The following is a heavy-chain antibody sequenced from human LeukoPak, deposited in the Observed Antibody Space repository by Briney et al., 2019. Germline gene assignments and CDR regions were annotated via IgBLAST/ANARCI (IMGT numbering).Heavy chain of an antibody. Sequence: SEALSLTCAVYGGSFSGYYWSWIGQPPGKGLEWMGEIHHSGSTNSNPSRKSRVTISVDTSNNQCSLQLSSVTAADTAVYYCARGRGYGREQQLVHTPSSYGGFDYWGQGTLVTVSS. V-gene: IGHV4-34*01. CDR3: ARGRGYGREQQLVHTPSSYGGFDY. CDR2: IHHSGST. CDR1: GGSFSGYY. D-gene: IGHD6-13*01. J-gene: IGHJ4*02.